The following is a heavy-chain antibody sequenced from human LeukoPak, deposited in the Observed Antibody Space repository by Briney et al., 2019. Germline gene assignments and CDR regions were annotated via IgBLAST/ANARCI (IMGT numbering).Heavy chain of an antibody. J-gene: IGHJ4*02. D-gene: IGHD4-17*01. CDR2: ISYDGSSK. CDR3: AKDSVTTLDY. V-gene: IGHV3-30*18. Sequence: GKSLRLSCAASGFTFSSYAMHWVRQAPDKGPEWVAVISYDGSSKYFAKSVKGRFTISRDNSKNTLYLQMNSLRTEDTAVYYCAKDSVTTLDYWGQGTLVTVSS. CDR1: GFTFSSYA.